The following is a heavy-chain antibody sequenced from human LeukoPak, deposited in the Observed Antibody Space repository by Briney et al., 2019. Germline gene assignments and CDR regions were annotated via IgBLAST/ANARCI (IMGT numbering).Heavy chain of an antibody. J-gene: IGHJ5*02. CDR3: AREVAAAGNNWFDP. CDR2: IYHSGST. Sequence: SETLSLTCTVSGYSISSGYYWGWIWQPPGKGLEWIGSIYHSGSTYYNPSLKSRVTISVDTSKNQFSLKLSSVTAADTAVYYCAREVAAAGNNWFDPWGQGTLVTVSS. V-gene: IGHV4-38-2*02. CDR1: GYSISSGYY. D-gene: IGHD6-13*01.